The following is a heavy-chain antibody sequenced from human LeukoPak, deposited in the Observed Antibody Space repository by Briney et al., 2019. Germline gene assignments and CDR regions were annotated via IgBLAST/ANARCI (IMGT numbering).Heavy chain of an antibody. J-gene: IGHJ4*02. Sequence: GGSLRLSCAASGFTFSNAWMHWVRQAPGKGLVWVSRVIGDGTVTTYADSVKGRFTVSRDNAKNTLYLQMNSLRAEDTAVYFCTRAVVVTASDSWGQGALVTVSS. D-gene: IGHD2-21*02. V-gene: IGHV3-74*01. CDR2: VIGDGTVT. CDR3: TRAVVVTASDS. CDR1: GFTFSNAW.